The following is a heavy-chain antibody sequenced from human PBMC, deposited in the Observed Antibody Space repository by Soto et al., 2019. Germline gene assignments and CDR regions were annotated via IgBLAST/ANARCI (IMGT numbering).Heavy chain of an antibody. CDR3: ARVRSSTSCYDY. CDR2: IYYSGST. Sequence: SETLSLTCTVSGGSISSYYWSLLRQPPGKGLEWIGYIYYSGSTNYNPSLKSRVTISVDTSKNQFSLKLSSVTAADTAVYYCARVRSSTSCYDYWGQGTLVTVSS. D-gene: IGHD2-2*01. V-gene: IGHV4-59*08. CDR1: GGSISSYY. J-gene: IGHJ4*02.